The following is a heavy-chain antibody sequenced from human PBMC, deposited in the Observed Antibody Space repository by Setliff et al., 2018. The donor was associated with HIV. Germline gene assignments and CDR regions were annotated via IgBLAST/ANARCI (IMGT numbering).Heavy chain of an antibody. J-gene: IGHJ4*02. CDR2: ISGSGDGT. Sequence: GGSLRLSCAASGFSFSTYAMSWVRQAPGKGLEWVSIISGSGDGTYYADSVKGRFTISRDNSKNTLYLQMKSLRAEDTAAYYCAKDPSSWELRATYFDYWGQGTLVTVSS. CDR1: GFSFSTYA. D-gene: IGHD1-7*01. V-gene: IGHV3-23*01. CDR3: AKDPSSWELRATYFDY.